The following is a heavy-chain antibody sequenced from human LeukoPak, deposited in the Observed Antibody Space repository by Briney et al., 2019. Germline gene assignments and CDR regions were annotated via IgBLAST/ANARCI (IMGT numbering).Heavy chain of an antibody. CDR2: INLNSGGT. J-gene: IGHJ4*02. CDR1: GYIFTGYY. CDR3: ASWADRNAPVDVFDY. Sequence: ASVKVSCKAAGYIFTGYYMHWVRQAPGQGLEWMGWINLNSGGTNYAQKFQGRVTLTRDTSINTAYMELSRLKSDDTAVYYCASWADRNAPVDVFDYWGQGTLVAVSS. V-gene: IGHV1-2*02. D-gene: IGHD2-21*01.